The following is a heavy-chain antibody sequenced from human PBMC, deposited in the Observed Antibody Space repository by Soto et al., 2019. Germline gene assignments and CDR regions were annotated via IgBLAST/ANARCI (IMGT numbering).Heavy chain of an antibody. V-gene: IGHV4-59*01. D-gene: IGHD6-13*01. CDR2: IYHSGNT. J-gene: IGHJ4*02. Sequence: SETLSLTCTVSGGSISSNQWSWIRQPPGRGLEWIGYIYHSGNTNYNPSLKSRVTISVDMSQSQFSLRLTSVTAADTAVYYCARYSATARFFDYWGQGTLVTVSS. CDR1: GGSISSNQ. CDR3: ARYSATARFFDY.